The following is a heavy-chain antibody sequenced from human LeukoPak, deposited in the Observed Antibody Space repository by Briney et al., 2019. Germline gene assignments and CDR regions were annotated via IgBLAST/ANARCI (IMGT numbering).Heavy chain of an antibody. CDR2: FCYTGNI. J-gene: IGHJ6*03. V-gene: IGHV4-59*04. CDR1: GGSISSYY. D-gene: IGHD5-18*01. CDR3: ARINKGYSSYYYYMDV. Sequence: SETLSLTCTVSGGSISSYYWSWIRQPPRKGLEWIGTFCYTGNIYYSPSLKSRVTVSVDTSKNQFSLKVSSVTAADTAVYYCARINKGYSSYYYYMDVWGKGTTVTVSS.